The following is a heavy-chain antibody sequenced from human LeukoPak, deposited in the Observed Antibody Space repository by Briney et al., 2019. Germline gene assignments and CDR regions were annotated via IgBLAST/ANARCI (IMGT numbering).Heavy chain of an antibody. CDR1: GFTVSSNY. CDR3: ARGWSGPLPDV. CDR2: IYTGGST. J-gene: IGHJ6*02. V-gene: IGHV3-66*01. D-gene: IGHD3-3*01. Sequence: GGSLRLSCAASGFTVSSNYMSWVRQAPGKGLEWVSVIYTGGSTYYADSVKGRFTISRDDSKNTLYLHMNSLRVEDTAVYYCARGWSGPLPDVWGQGTTVTVSS.